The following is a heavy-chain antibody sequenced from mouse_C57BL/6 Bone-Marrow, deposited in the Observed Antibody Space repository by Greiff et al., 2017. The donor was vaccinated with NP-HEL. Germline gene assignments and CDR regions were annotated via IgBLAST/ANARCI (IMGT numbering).Heavy chain of an antibody. J-gene: IGHJ1*03. CDR2: SRNKANDYTT. CDR1: GFTFSDFY. CDR3: ARDAYSNYPYWYFDV. Sequence: EVQLVESGGGLVQSGRSLRLSCATSGFTFSDFYMEWVRQAPGKGLEWIAASRNKANDYTTEYSASVKGRFIVSRETSQSILYLQMNALRAEDTAIYYCARDAYSNYPYWYFDVWGTGTTVTVSS. D-gene: IGHD2-5*01. V-gene: IGHV7-1*01.